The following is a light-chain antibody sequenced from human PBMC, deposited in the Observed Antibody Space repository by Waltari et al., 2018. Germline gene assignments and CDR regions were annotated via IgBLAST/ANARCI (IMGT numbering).Light chain of an antibody. J-gene: IGKJ2*01. CDR2: DAS. CDR1: QDITNY. Sequence: DIQMTQFPSSLSASVGDRVTIACHASQDITNYLNWYQQTIGRAPKLLIYDASNLETGVSSRVSGSGSGTNFTFVISSLQPEDIATYYCQQSDGLPRTFGQGTQVEIK. CDR3: QQSDGLPRT. V-gene: IGKV1-33*01.